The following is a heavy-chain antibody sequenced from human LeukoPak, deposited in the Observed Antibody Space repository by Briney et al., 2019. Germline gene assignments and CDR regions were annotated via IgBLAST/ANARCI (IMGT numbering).Heavy chain of an antibody. D-gene: IGHD6-6*01. CDR3: ARASSTAARPLDY. CDR2: ISYDGSNK. J-gene: IGHJ4*02. V-gene: IGHV3-30-3*01. Sequence: PGGSLRLSCAASGFTFSSYAMHWVRQAPGKGLEWVAVISYDGSNKYYADSVKGRFIISRDNSKNTLYLQMNSLRAEDTALYYCARASSTAARPLDYWGQGTLVTVSS. CDR1: GFTFSSYA.